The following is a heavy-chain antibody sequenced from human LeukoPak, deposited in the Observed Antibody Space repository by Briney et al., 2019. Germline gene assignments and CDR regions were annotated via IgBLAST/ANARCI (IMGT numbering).Heavy chain of an antibody. D-gene: IGHD5-18*01. Sequence: TSETLSLTCTVSGGSNSSGDYYWSWIRQPPGKGLEWIGYIYYSGSTYYNPSLKSRVTISVDTSKNQFSLKLSSVTAADAAVYYCARRGYSYGFYYFDYWGQGTLVTVSS. V-gene: IGHV4-30-4*08. CDR3: ARRGYSYGFYYFDY. J-gene: IGHJ4*02. CDR2: IYYSGST. CDR1: GGSNSSGDYY.